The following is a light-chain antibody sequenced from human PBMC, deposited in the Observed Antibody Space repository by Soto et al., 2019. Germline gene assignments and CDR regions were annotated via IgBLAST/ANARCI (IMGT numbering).Light chain of an antibody. J-gene: IGKJ1*01. CDR2: GAS. Sequence: SAVAVSVKPEDRATFSCRASQSVSSNLAWYQQKPGQAPRLLIYGASTRATGIPASFSGSGSGTEFTLTISILQPEDVDIYSCNQYNNLPLCTFGQGTNVDIK. CDR3: NQYNNLPLCT. CDR1: QSVSSN. V-gene: IGKV3-15*01.